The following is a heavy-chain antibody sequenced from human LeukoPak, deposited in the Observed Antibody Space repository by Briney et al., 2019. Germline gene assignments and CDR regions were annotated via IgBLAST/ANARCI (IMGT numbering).Heavy chain of an antibody. CDR3: ASQNNFDY. J-gene: IGHJ4*02. CDR1: GFTFSSYS. V-gene: IGHV3-48*01. Sequence: GGSLRLSCAASGFTFSSYSMNWVRQPPGKGLEWVSYISSSSSTIYYADSVKGRFTISRDNAKNSLYLQMTSLRAEDTAVYYCASQNNFDYWGQGTLVTVSS. CDR2: ISSSSSTI.